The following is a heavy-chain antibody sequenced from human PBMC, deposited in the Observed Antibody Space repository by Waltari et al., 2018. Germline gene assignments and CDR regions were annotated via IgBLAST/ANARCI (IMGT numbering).Heavy chain of an antibody. D-gene: IGHD3-10*01. CDR1: GYTFTSYA. CDR2: INSGNGNT. CDR3: ARNHLAIWFGEWDAFDI. J-gene: IGHJ3*02. Sequence: QVQLVQSGAEVKKPGDSVKVYCKASGYTFTSYAMHWVRKAPGQRLEWMGWINSGNGNTKYSQECQGRVTITRDTSASTAYMELSSLRSEDMAVYYCARNHLAIWFGEWDAFDIWGQGTMVTVSS. V-gene: IGHV1-3*03.